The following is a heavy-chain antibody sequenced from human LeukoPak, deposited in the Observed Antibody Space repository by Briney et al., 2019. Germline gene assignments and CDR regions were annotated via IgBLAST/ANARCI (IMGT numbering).Heavy chain of an antibody. CDR2: INHRGGT. CDR3: ASSRLSVYDSSGYGGYYYMDV. D-gene: IGHD3-22*01. V-gene: IGHV4-34*01. Sequence: SETLSLTCAVYGGSFSDYYWSWLRQPPGKGLEWIGEINHRGGTNYNPSLTSRVTMSVETSEKQFSLKLSSVTAADTAVYYCASSRLSVYDSSGYGGYYYMDVWGKGTTVTVSS. J-gene: IGHJ6*03. CDR1: GGSFSDYY.